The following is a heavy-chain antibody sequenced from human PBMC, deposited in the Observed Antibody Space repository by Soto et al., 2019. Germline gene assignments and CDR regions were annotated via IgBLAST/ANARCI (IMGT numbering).Heavy chain of an antibody. D-gene: IGHD1-20*01. CDR2: IYYSGST. V-gene: IGHV4-59*08. CDR1: GGSISSYY. CDR3: ARRYGSAFDF. J-gene: IGHJ3*01. Sequence: QVQLQASCPGLVKPSETLSLTCTVSGGSISSYYWSWIRQPPGKGLEWIGYIYYSGSTNYNPSLKSRVNISVDTSKNQFSLKLRSVTGADTAVYYCARRYGSAFDFWGQGTMVTVSS.